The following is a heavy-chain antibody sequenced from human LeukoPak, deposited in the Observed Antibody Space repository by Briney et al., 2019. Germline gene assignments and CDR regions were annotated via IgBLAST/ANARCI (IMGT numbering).Heavy chain of an antibody. CDR3: ARKGDY. Sequence: SETLSLTCTVSGGSINSYYWSWIRQPPGKGLEWIGYIYYSGSTNYNPSLKSRVTISVDTSKNQFSLKLSSVTAADTAVYYCARKGDYWGQGTLVTVSS. J-gene: IGHJ4*02. V-gene: IGHV4-59*12. CDR2: IYYSGST. CDR1: GGSINSYY.